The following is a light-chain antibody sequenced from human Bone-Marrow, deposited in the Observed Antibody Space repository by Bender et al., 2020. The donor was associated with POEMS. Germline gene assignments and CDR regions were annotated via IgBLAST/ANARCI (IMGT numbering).Light chain of an antibody. CDR3: SSFTAIDAWV. J-gene: IGLJ3*02. CDR2: DVI. Sequence: QSALTQPASVPGSPGQSITISCTGTSRDIGGYYFVAWYQQHPGKAPKLIIYDVIERPLGVSNRFSGSKSGNTASLTISGLQAEDEATYYCSSFTAIDAWVFGGGTKLTVL. V-gene: IGLV2-14*03. CDR1: SRDIGGYYF.